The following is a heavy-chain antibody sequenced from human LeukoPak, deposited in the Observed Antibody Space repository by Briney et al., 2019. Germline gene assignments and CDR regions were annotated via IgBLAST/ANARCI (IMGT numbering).Heavy chain of an antibody. D-gene: IGHD5-24*01. Sequence: GGSLRLSCAASGFTFRNHGMNWVRQAPGKGLEWVSGISPSGGGTYYADSVKGRFTISRDDSKNTVYLHLNSLRPEDTAVYYCAKDVRDGYNYFDYWGQGTLVTVSS. CDR2: ISPSGGGT. V-gene: IGHV3-23*01. CDR1: GFTFRNHG. J-gene: IGHJ4*02. CDR3: AKDVRDGYNYFDY.